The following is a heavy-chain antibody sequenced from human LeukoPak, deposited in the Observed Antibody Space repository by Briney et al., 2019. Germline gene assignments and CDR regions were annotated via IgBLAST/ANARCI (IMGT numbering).Heavy chain of an antibody. CDR2: ISAYNGNT. Sequence: ASVKVSCKASGYTFTSYGISWVRQAPGQGLEWMGWISAYNGNTNYAQKLQGRVTMTTDTSTSTAYMELRSLRSDDTAVYYCARSLDTDIVVVVAATPYVDYWGQGTLVTVSS. CDR3: ARSLDTDIVVVVAATPYVDY. CDR1: GYTFTSYG. V-gene: IGHV1-18*01. D-gene: IGHD2-15*01. J-gene: IGHJ4*02.